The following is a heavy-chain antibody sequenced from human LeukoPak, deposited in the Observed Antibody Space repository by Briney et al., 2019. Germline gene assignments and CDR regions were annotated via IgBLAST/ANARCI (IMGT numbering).Heavy chain of an antibody. V-gene: IGHV3-53*01. D-gene: IGHD1-1*01. Sequence: GGSLRLSCAASGFTVNSNHMSRVRQAPGKGLEWVSVIYSGGSTDYADSVKGRFTISRDILKNTLYLQMNSLRAEDTAVYYCARGPAGYNWGQGTLVTVSS. CDR3: ARGPAGYN. J-gene: IGHJ4*02. CDR1: GFTVNSNH. CDR2: IYSGGST.